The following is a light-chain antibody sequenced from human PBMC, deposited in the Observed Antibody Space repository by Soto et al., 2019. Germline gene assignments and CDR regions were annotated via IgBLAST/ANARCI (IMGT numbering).Light chain of an antibody. CDR1: SSDIGGYNF. Sequence: QSALTQPASVSGSPGQSITISCTGTSSDIGGYNFVSWYQQHPGKAPKLLIHEVNNRPSGVSIRFSGSKSGNTASLTISGLQAEDEADYYCSSDTSSSTLIFGGGTNLTVL. CDR2: EVN. J-gene: IGLJ2*01. CDR3: SSDTSSSTLI. V-gene: IGLV2-14*01.